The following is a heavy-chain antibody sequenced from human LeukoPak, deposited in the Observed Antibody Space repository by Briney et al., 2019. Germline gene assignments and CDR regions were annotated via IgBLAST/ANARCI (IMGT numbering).Heavy chain of an antibody. V-gene: IGHV3-21*01. CDR1: GFTFSSYS. CDR3: ARDVFGSWYNSPFDY. J-gene: IGHJ4*02. D-gene: IGHD6-13*01. CDR2: ISSSSSYI. Sequence: PGGSLRLSCAASGFTFSSYSMNWVRQAPGKGLEWVSSISSSSSYIYYADSVKGRFTISRDNSKNTLYLQMNSLRAEDTAVYYCARDVFGSWYNSPFDYWGQGTLVTVSS.